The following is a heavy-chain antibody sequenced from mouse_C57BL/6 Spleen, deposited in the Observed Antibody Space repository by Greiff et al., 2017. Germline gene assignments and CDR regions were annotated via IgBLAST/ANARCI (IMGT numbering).Heavy chain of an antibody. V-gene: IGHV5-17*01. CDR3: ARRWLLFYAMDY. J-gene: IGHJ4*01. CDR1: GFTFSDYG. D-gene: IGHD2-3*01. CDR2: ISSGSSTI. Sequence: EVMLVESGGGLVKPGGSLKLSCAASGFTFSDYGMHWVRQAPEKGLEWVAYISSGSSTIYYADTVKGRFTISRDNAKNTLFLQMTSLRSEDTAMYYCARRWLLFYAMDYWGQGTSVTVSS.